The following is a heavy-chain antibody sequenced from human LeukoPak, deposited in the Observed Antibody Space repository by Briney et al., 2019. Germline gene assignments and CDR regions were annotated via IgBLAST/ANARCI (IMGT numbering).Heavy chain of an antibody. Sequence: PGGSLRLSCAASGLTFSSYAMRWVRQAPGKGLEWVSAISGGGGRRYYAASVEGRFIISSDNSKNTPYLQMNSLRADDTAVYYCAKSGVRYYDSSGYYEDLDYWGQGTLVTVSS. CDR2: ISGGGGRR. J-gene: IGHJ4*02. CDR3: AKSGVRYYDSSGYYEDLDY. V-gene: IGHV3-23*01. D-gene: IGHD3-22*01. CDR1: GLTFSSYA.